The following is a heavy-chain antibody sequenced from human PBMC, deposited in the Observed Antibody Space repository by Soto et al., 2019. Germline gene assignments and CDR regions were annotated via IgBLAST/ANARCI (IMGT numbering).Heavy chain of an antibody. V-gene: IGHV2-5*02. J-gene: IGHJ4*02. CDR3: ARSRWCGERH. CDR1: GFSLSTTGVG. Sequence: QITLKESGPTLVKPTQTLTLTCSFSGFSLSTTGVGVGWIRQSPGKALELLAIIYWDNDKRYSPSLKSRVTITKDTSKGQVALTVTNMDHVDTGTYYCARSRWCGERHWGKGALVTVSS. D-gene: IGHD3-10*01. CDR2: IYWDNDK.